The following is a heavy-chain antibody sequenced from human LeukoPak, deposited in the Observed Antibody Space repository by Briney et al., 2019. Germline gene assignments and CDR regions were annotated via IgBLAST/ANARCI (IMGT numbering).Heavy chain of an antibody. D-gene: IGHD3-3*01. CDR2: IIPIPGIA. Sequence: GSSVKVSCKASGGTFSSYAISWVRQAPGQGLEWMGRIIPIPGIANYAQKFQGRVTITADKSASTAYMELSSLRSEDTAVYYCATESDGITIFGVVINDYWGQGTLVTVSS. CDR1: GGTFSSYA. V-gene: IGHV1-69*04. CDR3: ATESDGITIFGVVINDY. J-gene: IGHJ4*02.